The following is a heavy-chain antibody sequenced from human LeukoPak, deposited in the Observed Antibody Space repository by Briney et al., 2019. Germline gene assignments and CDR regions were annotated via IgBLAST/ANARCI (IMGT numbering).Heavy chain of an antibody. CDR1: GGSFCGYY. V-gene: IGHV4-34*01. CDR2: INHSGST. J-gene: IGHJ4*02. Sequence: PSETLSLTCAVYGGSFCGYYWSWIRQPPGKGVEWIGEINHSGSTNYNPSLKSRVTISVDTSKNQFSLKLSSVTAADTAVYYCARRRPRIAAAGTIDYWGQGTLVTVSS. D-gene: IGHD6-13*01. CDR3: ARRRPRIAAAGTIDY.